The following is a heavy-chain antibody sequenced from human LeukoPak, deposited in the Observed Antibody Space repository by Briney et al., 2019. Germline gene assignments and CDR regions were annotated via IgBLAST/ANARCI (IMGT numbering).Heavy chain of an antibody. CDR1: GFTFDDYA. CDR3: AKDIGIRGAFDI. V-gene: IGHV3-9*01. J-gene: IGHJ3*02. CDR2: ISWNSGST. D-gene: IGHD1-14*01. Sequence: GGSLRLSCAASGFTFDDYAMHWVRQAPGKGLEWVSGISWNSGSTGYADSVKGRFTISRDNAKNSLYLQMNSLRAEDTALYYCAKDIGIRGAFDIWGQGTMVTVSS.